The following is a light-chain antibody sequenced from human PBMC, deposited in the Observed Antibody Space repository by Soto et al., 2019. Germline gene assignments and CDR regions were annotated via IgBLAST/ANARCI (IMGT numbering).Light chain of an antibody. CDR2: DAS. CDR3: QQTYTMPFT. V-gene: IGKV1-39*01. CDR1: QTISSY. J-gene: IGKJ3*01. Sequence: DIQVTQSPAFLSVSVGDRFTISCRTSQTISSYLSWYQQKVGEAPKRLIYDASSFQSGVPSRFSASGSGTDFTHIISGFQREDVATYFCQQTYTMPFTFGPGTKV.